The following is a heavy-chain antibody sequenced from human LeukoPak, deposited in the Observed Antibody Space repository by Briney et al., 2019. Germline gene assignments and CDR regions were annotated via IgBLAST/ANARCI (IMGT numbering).Heavy chain of an antibody. V-gene: IGHV4-61*08. CDR2: IYYSGST. D-gene: IGHD6-13*01. CDR1: GGSISSGGYS. CDR3: ARGAIAAATP. Sequence: SETLSLTCAVSGGSISSGGYSWRWIRQPPGKGLEWIGYIYYSGSTNYNPSLKSRVTISVDTSKNQFSLKLSSVTAADTAVYYCARGAIAAATPWGQGTLVTVSS. J-gene: IGHJ5*02.